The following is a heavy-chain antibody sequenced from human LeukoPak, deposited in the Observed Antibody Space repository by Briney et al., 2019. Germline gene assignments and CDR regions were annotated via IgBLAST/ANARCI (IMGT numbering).Heavy chain of an antibody. CDR3: AHMSGLGVYFDY. V-gene: IGHV2-5*01. CDR1: GFSLSTSGVG. D-gene: IGHD3-3*01. J-gene: IGHJ4*02. Sequence: KVSGPTLVNPTQTLTLTCTFSGFSLSTSGVGVGWIRQPPGKALEWLALIYWNDDKRYSPSLKSRLTITKDTSKTQVVLTTTNMDPVDTATYYCAHMSGLGVYFDYWGQGTLVTVSS. CDR2: IYWNDDK.